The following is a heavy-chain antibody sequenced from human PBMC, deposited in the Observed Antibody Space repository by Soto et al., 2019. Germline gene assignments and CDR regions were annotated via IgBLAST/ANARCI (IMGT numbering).Heavy chain of an antibody. D-gene: IGHD2-15*01. CDR1: GYTFTNYG. J-gene: IGHJ5*02. Sequence: QVQLVQSGAEVKKPGASVKVSCKTSGYTFTNYGINWVRQAPGQGLEWMGWINPDNGNTNYAQKVQGRVTITTDTTTTTAYMELRNLRSDDTAVYFCARDPRHWTGDRCYNWFDPWGQGTLGSVSS. CDR2: INPDNGNT. CDR3: ARDPRHWTGDRCYNWFDP. V-gene: IGHV1-18*01.